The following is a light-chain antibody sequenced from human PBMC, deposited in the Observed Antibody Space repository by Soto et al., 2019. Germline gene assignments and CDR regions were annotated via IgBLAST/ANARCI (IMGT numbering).Light chain of an antibody. V-gene: IGKV3-20*01. CDR2: GAS. Sequence: TQFPGTLSSSPGERATLSCRASQSVSSSYLAWYQQKPGQAPRLLIYGASSRATGIPERFSGSGSGTDFTLTINRLEPEDFAVYFCQQYGDSPWTFGQGTKVEI. CDR1: QSVSSSY. J-gene: IGKJ1*01. CDR3: QQYGDSPWT.